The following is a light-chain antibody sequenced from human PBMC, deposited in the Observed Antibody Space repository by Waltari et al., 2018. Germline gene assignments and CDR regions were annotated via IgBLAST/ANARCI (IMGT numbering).Light chain of an antibody. V-gene: IGLV1-44*01. CDR3: GSWDAGLNGWV. CDR2: SNN. Sequence: QSVLSQPPSASGTPGQRVTISCSGSSSNIGSNSVNWYQQLPGTAPKLFIDSNNQRTSGFPARFSGSKSGTSASLAISGLQSEDGADYYCGSWDAGLNGWVFGGGTKLTVL. CDR1: SSNIGSNS. J-gene: IGLJ3*02.